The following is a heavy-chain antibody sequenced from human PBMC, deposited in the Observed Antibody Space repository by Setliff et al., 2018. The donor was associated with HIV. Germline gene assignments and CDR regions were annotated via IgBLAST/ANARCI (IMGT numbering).Heavy chain of an antibody. CDR2: IYTSGST. CDR3: ARETYYYDNPQYYYYYMDV. CDR1: GGSISSGSYY. V-gene: IGHV4-61*02. D-gene: IGHD3-22*01. J-gene: IGHJ6*03. Sequence: SGTLSLTCTVSGGSISSGSYYWSWIRQPAGKGLEWIGRIYTSGSTNYNHFLKSRVTISVDTSKNQFSLKLLSVTAADTAVYYCARETYYYDNPQYYYYYMDVWGKGTTVTVS.